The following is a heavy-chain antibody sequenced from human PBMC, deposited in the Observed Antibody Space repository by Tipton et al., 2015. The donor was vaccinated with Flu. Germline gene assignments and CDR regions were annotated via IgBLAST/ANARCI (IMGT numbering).Heavy chain of an antibody. V-gene: IGHV3-43*02. CDR1: GFTFDDYV. CDR3: AKEGGAAFGTSAFDS. CDR2: ISGDGGST. J-gene: IGHJ4*02. D-gene: IGHD6-13*01. Sequence: AVSGFTFDDYVMHWVRQAPGRGLEWVSLISGDGGSTHYADSLKGRFTISRDNSKNSLDLQMNSLRTEDTALYYCAKEGGAAFGTSAFDSWGQGTLVTVSS.